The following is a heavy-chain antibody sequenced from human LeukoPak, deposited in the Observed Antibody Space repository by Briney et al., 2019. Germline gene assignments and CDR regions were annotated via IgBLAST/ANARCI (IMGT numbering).Heavy chain of an antibody. CDR3: AKDIPPFQYSGSYVDY. V-gene: IGHV3-53*05. D-gene: IGHD1-26*01. J-gene: IGHJ4*02. CDR2: IYSGGST. Sequence: GGSLRLSCAASGFTLSSNYMSWVRQAPGKGLEWVSVIYSGGSTYYADSVKGRFTISRDNSKNTLYLQMNSMRAEDTAVYYCAKDIPPFQYSGSYVDYWGQGTLVTVSS. CDR1: GFTLSSNY.